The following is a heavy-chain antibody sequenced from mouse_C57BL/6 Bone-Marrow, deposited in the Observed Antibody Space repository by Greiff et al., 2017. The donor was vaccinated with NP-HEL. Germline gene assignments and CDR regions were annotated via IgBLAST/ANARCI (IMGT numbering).Heavy chain of an antibody. CDR3: ARGPFDY. Sequence: VPLQQPGAELVMPGASVKLSCKASGYTFTSYWMHWVKQRPGQGLEWIGEIDPSDSYTNYNQKFKGKSTLTVDKSSSTAYMQLSSLTSEDSAVYYCARGPFDYWGQGTTLTVSS. CDR2: IDPSDSYT. CDR1: GYTFTSYW. J-gene: IGHJ2*01. V-gene: IGHV1-69*01.